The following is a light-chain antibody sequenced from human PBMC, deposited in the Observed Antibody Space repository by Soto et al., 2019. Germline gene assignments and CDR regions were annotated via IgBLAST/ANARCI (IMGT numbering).Light chain of an antibody. J-gene: IGKJ5*01. CDR2: KAY. V-gene: IGKV1-5*03. CDR3: KQLKSYPIT. Sequence: DIQMTQSPSTLSASVGDRVTITCRASQSISVWLAWYQQKAGKAHNLLIYKAYRLESGVQSRFSGSGSGTDFTLTIRSLQPEDFATYYCKQLKSYPITFGQGTRLEIK. CDR1: QSISVW.